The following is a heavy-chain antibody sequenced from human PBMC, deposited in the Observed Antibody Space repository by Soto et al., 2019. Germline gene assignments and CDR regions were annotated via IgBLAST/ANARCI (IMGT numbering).Heavy chain of an antibody. V-gene: IGHV3-15*01. J-gene: IGHJ1*01. Sequence: GGSLRLSCAASGFTFSNAWMSWVRQAPGKGLEWVGRIKSKTDGGTTDYAAPVKGRFTISRDDSKNTLYLQMNSLKTEDTAVYYCTTDAQQLVHGGTNAEYFQHWGQGTLVTVSS. D-gene: IGHD6-13*01. CDR1: GFTFSNAW. CDR3: TTDAQQLVHGGTNAEYFQH. CDR2: IKSKTDGGTT.